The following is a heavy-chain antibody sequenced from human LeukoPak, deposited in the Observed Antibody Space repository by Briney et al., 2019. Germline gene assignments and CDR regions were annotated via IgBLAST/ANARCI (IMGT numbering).Heavy chain of an antibody. V-gene: IGHV3-74*01. CDR1: GFTFSSYA. CDR2: INSDGSST. Sequence: PGGSLRLSCAASGFTFSSYAMSWVRQAPGKGLEWVSRINSDGSSTSYADSVKGRFTISRDNAKNSLYLQMNSLRAEDMALYYCAKGEDAVTTNYFDYWGQGTLVTVSS. D-gene: IGHD4-17*01. CDR3: AKGEDAVTTNYFDY. J-gene: IGHJ4*02.